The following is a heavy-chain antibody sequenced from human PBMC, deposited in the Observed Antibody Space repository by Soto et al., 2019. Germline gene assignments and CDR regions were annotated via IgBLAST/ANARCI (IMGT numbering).Heavy chain of an antibody. CDR1: GFSLSTSGVG. D-gene: IGHD3-22*01. Sequence: QITLKESGPPLVKPTQTLTLTCSFSGFSLSTSGVGVGWIRQPPGKALEWLGLIYWNDDKRYSPFMKSRLSIAKDTSKNQVVLTMINMDPVDTGTYYCARVPFYYSDSRGYLDYWGQGTLVTVSS. V-gene: IGHV2-5*01. CDR3: ARVPFYYSDSRGYLDY. J-gene: IGHJ4*02. CDR2: IYWNDDK.